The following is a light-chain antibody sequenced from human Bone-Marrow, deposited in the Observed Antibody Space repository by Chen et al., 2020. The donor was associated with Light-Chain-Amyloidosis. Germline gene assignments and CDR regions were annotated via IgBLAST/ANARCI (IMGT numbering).Light chain of an antibody. V-gene: IGKV3-20*01. J-gene: IGKJ3*01. CDR3: QQYGSSPLFT. CDR2: GAS. CDR1: QSVSSSY. Sequence: EIVLTLPPGTLSLSPGERATLSCRASQSVSSSYLAWYQQKPGQAPRLLIYGASSRATGIPDRFSGSGFGTDFTLTISRLEPEDFAVYYCQQYGSSPLFTFGPGTKVDIK.